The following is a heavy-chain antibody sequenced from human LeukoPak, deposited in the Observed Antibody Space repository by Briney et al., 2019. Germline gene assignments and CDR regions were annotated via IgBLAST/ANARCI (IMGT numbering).Heavy chain of an antibody. V-gene: IGHV3-21*01. J-gene: IGHJ4*02. D-gene: IGHD2-2*01. CDR3: ASTDCSSTSCPNYHFDY. CDR2: ISSSSSYI. Sequence: GGSLRLSCAASGFTFSSYSMSWVRQAPGKGLEWVSSISSSSSYIFYADSVKGRFTISRDNAKNSLYLQMNSLRAEDTAVYYCASTDCSSTSCPNYHFDYWGQGTLDTVSS. CDR1: GFTFSSYS.